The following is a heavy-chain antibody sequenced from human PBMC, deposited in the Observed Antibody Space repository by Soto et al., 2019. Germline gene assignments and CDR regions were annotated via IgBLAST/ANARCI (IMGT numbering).Heavy chain of an antibody. J-gene: IGHJ6*02. CDR3: ARHNGPLYVGYYYDMDV. CDR2: IYYSGTT. V-gene: IGHV4-39*01. CDR1: DGSINTGGYH. Sequence: SEPLSLTCNVSDGSINTGGYHWIWIRQHPGKGLEFIGYIYYSGTTYYNPSLKSRVTISVDTSKNQFSLKLSSVTAADTAVYYCARHNGPLYVGYYYDMDVWGQGTTVTVSS. D-gene: IGHD3-16*01.